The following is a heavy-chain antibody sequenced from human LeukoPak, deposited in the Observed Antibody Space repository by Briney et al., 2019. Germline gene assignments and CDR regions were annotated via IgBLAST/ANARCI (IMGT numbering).Heavy chain of an antibody. CDR3: ARDLSMRFGQLTHEPLDY. V-gene: IGHV1-69*04. CDR1: GDIFSSFA. CDR2: IIPTIDIT. Sequence: ASVKVSCKASGDIFSSFAISWVRQAPGQGLEWMGRIIPTIDITNYAQKFQDRVTITADKSTNTAYIELSSLTSEDTAMYYCARDLSMRFGQLTHEPLDYWGQGTLVTVSS. J-gene: IGHJ4*02. D-gene: IGHD3-10*01.